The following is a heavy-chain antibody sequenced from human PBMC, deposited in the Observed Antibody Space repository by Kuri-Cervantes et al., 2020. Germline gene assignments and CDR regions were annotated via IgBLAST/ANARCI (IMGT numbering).Heavy chain of an antibody. J-gene: IGHJ6*02. CDR2: IKSKTDGGTT. CDR1: GFTFSNAW. Sequence: GGSLRLSCAASGFTFSNAWMSWVRQAPGKGLEWVGRIKSKTDGGTTDYAAPVKGRFTISRDNAENSLYLQMNSLRAEDTAVYYCAREGGYGDHIRDYGMDVWGQGTTVTVSS. V-gene: IGHV3-15*01. D-gene: IGHD4-17*01. CDR3: AREGGYGDHIRDYGMDV.